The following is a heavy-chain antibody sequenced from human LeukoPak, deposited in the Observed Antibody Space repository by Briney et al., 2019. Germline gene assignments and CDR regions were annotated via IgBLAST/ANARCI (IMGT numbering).Heavy chain of an antibody. D-gene: IGHD5-12*01. Sequence: GGSRRLSCAASGFTFSSYAMHWVRKPPGKGLEWVAFIRYDGSNKYYADSVKGRFTISRDNSKNTLYLQMNSLRAEDTAVYYCAKDLGFSGYDFCLDYWGQGTLVTVSS. CDR3: AKDLGFSGYDFCLDY. CDR1: GFTFSSYA. J-gene: IGHJ4*02. CDR2: IRYDGSNK. V-gene: IGHV3-30*02.